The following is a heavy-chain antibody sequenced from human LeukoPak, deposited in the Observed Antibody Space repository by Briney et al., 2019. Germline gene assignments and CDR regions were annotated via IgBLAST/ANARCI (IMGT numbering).Heavy chain of an antibody. CDR1: GFTFSSYS. CDR2: ISSGSGSII. D-gene: IGHD2-15*01. V-gene: IGHV3-48*02. J-gene: IGHJ3*02. Sequence: GGSLRLSCAASGFTFSSYSMNWVRQAPGKGLEWVSYISSGSGSIIYYADSVQGRFSISRDNAKNSLYLQMNSLRDEDTAVYHCARDDSWAFDIWGQGAMVTVSS. CDR3: ARDDSWAFDI.